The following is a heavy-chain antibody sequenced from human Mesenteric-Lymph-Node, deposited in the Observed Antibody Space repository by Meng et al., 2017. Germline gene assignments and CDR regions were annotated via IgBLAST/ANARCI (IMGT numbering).Heavy chain of an antibody. D-gene: IGHD3-22*01. V-gene: IGHV3-30*01. Sequence: GESLKISCAASGFTFSSYAMHWVRQAPGKGLEWVAVISYDGSNKYYADSVKGRFTISRDNSKNTLYLQMNSLRAEDTAVYYCAREYYYDSSLMVESYYYYYGMDVWGQGTTVTVSS. CDR3: AREYYYDSSLMVESYYYYYGMDV. CDR1: GFTFSSYA. J-gene: IGHJ6*02. CDR2: ISYDGSNK.